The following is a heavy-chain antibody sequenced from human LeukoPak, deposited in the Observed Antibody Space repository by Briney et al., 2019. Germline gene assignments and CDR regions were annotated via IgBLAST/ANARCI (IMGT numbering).Heavy chain of an antibody. V-gene: IGHV3-23*01. CDR2: ITVSGGDT. J-gene: IGHJ5*01. CDR3: ARRGLQGFCSVNSCHSFFDS. CDR1: GFTFSHHS. Sequence: PGGSLRLSCVASGFTFSHHSISWVRQAPGKGLEWVSAITVSGGDTFYAESVEGRFSVSRDDSVSTVFLQMSSLTANDTGIYFCARRGLQGFCSVNSCHSFFDSWGRGTRVIVSS. D-gene: IGHD4-23*01.